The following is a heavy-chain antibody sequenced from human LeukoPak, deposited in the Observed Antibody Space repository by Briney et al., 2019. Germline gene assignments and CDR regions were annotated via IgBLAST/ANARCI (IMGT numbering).Heavy chain of an antibody. CDR3: VRDLGFTNGGDSD. Sequence: ASVKVSCKASGYTFTAYYMHWMRQAPGQGPEWMGWINPNSGGTNFAQKFQGRVTMTSDTSISTAYMELSRLRSDDTAVYYCVRDLGFTNGGDSDWGQGTLVTVSS. CDR1: GYTFTAYY. CDR2: INPNSGGT. D-gene: IGHD1-1*01. V-gene: IGHV1-2*02. J-gene: IGHJ4*02.